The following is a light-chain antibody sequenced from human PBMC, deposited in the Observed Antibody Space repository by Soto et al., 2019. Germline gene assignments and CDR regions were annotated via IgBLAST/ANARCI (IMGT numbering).Light chain of an antibody. J-gene: IGKJ4*01. CDR3: QRYNNWPLT. CDR2: DTS. CDR1: QRIGDT. Sequence: TQSPATLSVYRGECVTLSSRDSQRIGDTLAWYQHKPGQTPRLLIYDTSARATGVPARFSGSRSGPEFTLTINSLQSEDFAIYYCQRYNNWPLTFGGGTKVDI. V-gene: IGKV3-15*01.